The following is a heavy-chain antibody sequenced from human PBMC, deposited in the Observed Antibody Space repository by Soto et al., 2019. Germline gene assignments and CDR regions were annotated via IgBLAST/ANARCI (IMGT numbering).Heavy chain of an antibody. J-gene: IGHJ5*02. CDR3: ARDSSELADTAMGNWFDP. Sequence: QVQLQESGPGLVKPSQTLSLPCTVSGGSISSAGYYWSWIRQHPGKGLERIGYIYYSGSTYYNPSLKSRVPMSVDSSKTQFPLKLSAVTAAGTAGYYCARDSSELADTAMGNWFDPLGQGPLVTVSS. CDR1: GGSISSAGYY. V-gene: IGHV4-31*03. CDR2: IYYSGST. D-gene: IGHD5-18*01.